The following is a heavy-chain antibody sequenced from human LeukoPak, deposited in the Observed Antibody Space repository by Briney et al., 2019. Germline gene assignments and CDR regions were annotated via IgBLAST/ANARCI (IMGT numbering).Heavy chain of an antibody. Sequence: PGGSLRLSCVASGFSFSTHNMNWVRQAPGQGLEWVSSIGRDSSYVYYADSLKGRFTISRDDAKSSLYLQMNNLRAEDTAVYYCASHFAHWGSHLFGYWGQGTLVTVSS. CDR3: ASHFAHWGSHLFGY. V-gene: IGHV3-21*01. CDR2: IGRDSSYV. J-gene: IGHJ4*02. CDR1: GFSFSTHN. D-gene: IGHD7-27*01.